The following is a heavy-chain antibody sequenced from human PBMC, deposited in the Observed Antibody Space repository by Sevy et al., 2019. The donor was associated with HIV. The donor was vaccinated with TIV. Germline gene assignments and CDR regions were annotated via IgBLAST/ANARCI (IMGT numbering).Heavy chain of an antibody. CDR3: ARDLNSGYANYYSYGMDV. Sequence: GGSLRLSCAASGFTFINHAMHWVRQAPGKELEWVTVISYDGSNKYYADSVKGRFTISRDTSKSTVYLQMDSLRAEDTAVYYCARDLNSGYANYYSYGMDVWGQGTTVTVSS. CDR1: GFTFINHA. J-gene: IGHJ6*02. CDR2: ISYDGSNK. V-gene: IGHV3-30*04. D-gene: IGHD5-12*01.